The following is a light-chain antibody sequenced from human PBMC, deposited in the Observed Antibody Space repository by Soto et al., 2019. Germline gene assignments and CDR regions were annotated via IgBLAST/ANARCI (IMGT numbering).Light chain of an antibody. Sequence: DIQMTQSPSTLSASVGDRVTITCRASQSISSWLAWYQQKSGKAPKLLIYKASSLESGVPSRFSGSGSGTEFTLTISSLQPDDFATYYCQYYNTYVRTFGQGTKVEIK. J-gene: IGKJ1*01. CDR1: QSISSW. CDR3: QYYNTYVRT. CDR2: KAS. V-gene: IGKV1-5*03.